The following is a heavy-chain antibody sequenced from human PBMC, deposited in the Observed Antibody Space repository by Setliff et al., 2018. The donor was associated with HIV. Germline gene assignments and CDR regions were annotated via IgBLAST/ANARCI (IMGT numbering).Heavy chain of an antibody. V-gene: IGHV4-4*02. CDR3: ARGHCSGTNCYGVDYYGTDV. D-gene: IGHD2-2*01. CDR2: IYHSEYT. CDR1: GGSISSDNW. Sequence: SETLSLTCAVSGGSISSDNWWTWVRQPPGKGLEWIGEIYHSEYTNYNASLKSRVSMSVDKSKNQFSLKLTSVTAADTAVYYCARGHCSGTNCYGVDYYGTDVWGQGTTVTVSS. J-gene: IGHJ6*02.